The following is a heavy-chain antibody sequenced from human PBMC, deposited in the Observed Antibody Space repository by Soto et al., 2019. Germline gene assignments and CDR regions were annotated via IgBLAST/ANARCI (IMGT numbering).Heavy chain of an antibody. CDR1: GFTFSSYA. CDR2: ISGSGGST. J-gene: IGHJ4*02. V-gene: IGHV3-23*01. Sequence: GGSLRLSCAASGFTFSSYAMSWVRQAPGKGLEWVSAISGSGGSTYYADSVKGRFTISRDNSKNTLYLQMNSLRAEDTAVYYCAKDPKTIIMITFGGVIVSSFDYWGQGTLVTVSS. D-gene: IGHD3-16*02. CDR3: AKDPKTIIMITFGGVIVSSFDY.